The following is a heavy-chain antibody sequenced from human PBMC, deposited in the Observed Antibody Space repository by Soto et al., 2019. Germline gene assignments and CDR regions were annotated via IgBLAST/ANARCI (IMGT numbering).Heavy chain of an antibody. CDR1: GFTFSSYG. Sequence: GGSLRLSCAASGFTFSSYGMHWVRQAPGKGLEWVAVIWYDGSNKYYADSVKGRFTISRDNSKNTLYLQMNSLRAEDTAVYYCARDYRYCSGGSRYYRPGPWGQGTLVTVSS. CDR2: IWYDGSNK. V-gene: IGHV3-33*01. CDR3: ARDYRYCSGGSRYYRPGP. J-gene: IGHJ5*02. D-gene: IGHD2-15*01.